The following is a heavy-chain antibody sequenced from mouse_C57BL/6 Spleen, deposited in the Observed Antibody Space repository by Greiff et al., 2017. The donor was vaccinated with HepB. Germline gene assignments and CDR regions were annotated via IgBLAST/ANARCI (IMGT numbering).Heavy chain of an antibody. V-gene: IGHV5-6*01. CDR2: ISSGGSYT. J-gene: IGHJ3*01. D-gene: IGHD2-5*01. CDR3: ARYSNYFAY. Sequence: EVMLVESGGDLVKPGGSLKLSCAASGFTFSSYGMSWVRQTPDKRLEWVATISSGGSYTYYPDSVKGRFTISRDNAKNTLYLQMSSLKSEDTAMYYCARYSNYFAYWGQGTLVTVSA. CDR1: GFTFSSYG.